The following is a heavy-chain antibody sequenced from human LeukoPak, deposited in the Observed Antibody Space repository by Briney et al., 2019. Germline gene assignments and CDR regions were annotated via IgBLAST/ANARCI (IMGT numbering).Heavy chain of an antibody. CDR2: VSYDGSNK. D-gene: IGHD2-2*01. J-gene: IGHJ4*02. Sequence: GGSLRLSCAASGFTFSTYPMGWVRQAPGKGLEWVAFVSYDGSNKYYADSVKGRFTVSRDNSKNTLFLQINSLRTEDTAVYYCARVRVGYCTSTSCQYFEYWGQGTLVSVSS. CDR1: GFTFSTYP. V-gene: IGHV3-30*04. CDR3: ARVRVGYCTSTSCQYFEY.